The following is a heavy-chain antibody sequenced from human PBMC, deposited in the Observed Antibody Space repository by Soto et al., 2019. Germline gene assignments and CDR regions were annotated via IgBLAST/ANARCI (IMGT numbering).Heavy chain of an antibody. J-gene: IGHJ4*02. Sequence: SETLSLTCAVYDGSFSGYYWSWIRQPPGKGLEWIGEINHSGSTNYNPSLKSRVTISVDTSKNQFSLKLSSVTAADTAVYYCARGRKQWLVRGENYLDYWGQGTLVTVSS. D-gene: IGHD6-19*01. V-gene: IGHV4-34*01. CDR3: ARGRKQWLVRGENYLDY. CDR2: INHSGST. CDR1: DGSFSGYY.